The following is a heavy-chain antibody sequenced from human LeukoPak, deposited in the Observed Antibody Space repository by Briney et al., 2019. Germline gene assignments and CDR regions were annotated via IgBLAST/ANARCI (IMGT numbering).Heavy chain of an antibody. J-gene: IGHJ5*02. V-gene: IGHV3-23*01. CDR2: ISGSGGST. CDR1: GFTFSSYA. CDR3: AKDFRMAAAAGANWFDP. D-gene: IGHD6-13*01. Sequence: PGGSLRLSCAASGFTFSSYAMSWVRQALGKGLEWVSAISGSGGSTYYADSVKGRFTISRDNSKNTLYLQMNSLRAEDTAVYYCAKDFRMAAAAGANWFDPWGQGTLVTVSS.